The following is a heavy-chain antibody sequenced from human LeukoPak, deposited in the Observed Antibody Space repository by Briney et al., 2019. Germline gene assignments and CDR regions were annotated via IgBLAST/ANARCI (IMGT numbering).Heavy chain of an antibody. CDR2: ISWNSGSI. J-gene: IGHJ4*02. CDR1: GFTFDDYA. CDR3: AKDRQQLVLFPLDY. D-gene: IGHD6-13*01. V-gene: IGHV3-9*01. Sequence: GGSLRLSCAASGFTFDDYAMHWVRQAPGKGLEWVSGISWNSGSIGYADSVKGRFTISRDNAKNSLYLQMSSRRAEDTALYYCAKDRQQLVLFPLDYWGQGTLVTVSS.